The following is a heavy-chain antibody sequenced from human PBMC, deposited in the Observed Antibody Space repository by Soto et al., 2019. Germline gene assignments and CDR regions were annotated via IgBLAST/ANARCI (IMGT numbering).Heavy chain of an antibody. CDR3: ARGIVVVPAAFRLYYYYGMDV. D-gene: IGHD2-2*01. CDR2: IIPIFGTA. V-gene: IGHV1-69*13. J-gene: IGHJ6*02. CDR1: GGTFSSYA. Sequence: SVKVSCKASGGTFSSYAISWVRQAPGQGLEWMGGIIPIFGTANYAQKFQGRVTITADESTSTAYMELSSLRSEDTAVYYCARGIVVVPAAFRLYYYYGMDVWGQGTTVTVSS.